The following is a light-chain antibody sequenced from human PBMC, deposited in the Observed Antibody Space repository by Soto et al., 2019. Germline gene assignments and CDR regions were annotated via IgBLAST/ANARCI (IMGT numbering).Light chain of an antibody. CDR1: QSVSSSY. CDR3: QQYDYWPRT. J-gene: IGKJ1*01. V-gene: IGKV3-20*01. CDR2: GAS. Sequence: IMLTQSPATLSLSPGERATLSCMASQSVSSSYLAWYQQKPGQAPRLLIYGASSRATGIPDRFSGSGSGTDFTLTISRLEPEDFAVYYCQQYDYWPRTFGQGTKVDIK.